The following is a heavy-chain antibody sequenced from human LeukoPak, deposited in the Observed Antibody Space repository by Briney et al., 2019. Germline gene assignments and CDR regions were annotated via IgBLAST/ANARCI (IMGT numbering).Heavy chain of an antibody. Sequence: PSQTLSLTCAVSGGSISSGGYSWSWIRQPPGKGLEWIGYIYYSGSTYYNPSLKSRVTISVDTSKNQFSLKLSSVTAADTAVYYCTRQPYYLDVWGKGTTVIISS. V-gene: IGHV4-30-4*07. CDR2: IYYSGST. CDR3: TRQPYYLDV. J-gene: IGHJ6*03. CDR1: GGSISSGGYS.